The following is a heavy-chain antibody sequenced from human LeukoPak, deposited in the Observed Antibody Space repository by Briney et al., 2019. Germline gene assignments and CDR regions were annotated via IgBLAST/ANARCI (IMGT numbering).Heavy chain of an antibody. CDR2: IIPILGIA. J-gene: IGHJ4*02. D-gene: IGHD1-20*01. Sequence: GSSVKVSCKASGGTFSSYAISWVRQAPGQGLEWMGRIIPILGIASYAQKFQGRVTITADKSTSTAYMELSSLRSEDTAVYYCEAITGTLFDYWGQGTLVTVSS. CDR1: GGTFSSYA. CDR3: EAITGTLFDY. V-gene: IGHV1-69*04.